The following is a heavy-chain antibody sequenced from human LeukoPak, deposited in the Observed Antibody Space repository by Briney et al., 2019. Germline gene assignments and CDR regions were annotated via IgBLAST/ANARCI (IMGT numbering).Heavy chain of an antibody. CDR3: ARSLNSPDIVVVPAATEYNWFDP. V-gene: IGHV1-69*04. Sequence: ASVKLSCKASGGTFSSYAISWVRQAPGQGLEWMGRIIPIFGIANYAQKFQGRVTITADKSTSTAYMELSSLRSEYTAVYYCARSLNSPDIVVVPAATEYNWFDPWGQGTLVTVSA. CDR2: IIPIFGIA. J-gene: IGHJ5*02. CDR1: GGTFSSYA. D-gene: IGHD2-2*01.